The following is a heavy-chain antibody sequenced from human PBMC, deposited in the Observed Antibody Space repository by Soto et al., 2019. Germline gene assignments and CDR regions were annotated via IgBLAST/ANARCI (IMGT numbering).Heavy chain of an antibody. CDR2: IKSKTDGGTT. D-gene: IGHD2-21*02. V-gene: IGHV3-15*01. J-gene: IGHJ4*02. CDR1: GFTFSNAW. Sequence: EVQLVESGGGLVKPGRSLRLSCATSGFTFSNAWMTWVRQAPGKGLEWVGHIKSKTDGGTTDYAAPVKGRFTISRDDSQNTVYLHMNSLRTVDTAVYYCATPTGFYETAPFDYWGQGTLVTVSS. CDR3: ATPTGFYETAPFDY.